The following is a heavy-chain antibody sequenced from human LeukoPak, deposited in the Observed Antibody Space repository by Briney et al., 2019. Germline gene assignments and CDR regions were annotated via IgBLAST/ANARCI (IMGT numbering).Heavy chain of an antibody. D-gene: IGHD2-2*02. Sequence: SETLSLTCAVYGGSFSGYYWSWIRQPPGKGLEWIGEINHSGSTYYNPSLKSRVTISVDTSKNQFSLKLSSVTAADTAVYYCARSGRVCSSTSCYIAYWGQGTLVTVSS. CDR2: INHSGST. V-gene: IGHV4-34*09. J-gene: IGHJ4*02. CDR1: GGSFSGYY. CDR3: ARSGRVCSSTSCYIAY.